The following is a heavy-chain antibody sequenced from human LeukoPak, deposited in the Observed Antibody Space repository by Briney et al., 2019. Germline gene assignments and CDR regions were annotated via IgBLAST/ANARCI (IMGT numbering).Heavy chain of an antibody. CDR3: ARDRLGERYFDWLLSGRGGFDY. D-gene: IGHD3-9*01. V-gene: IGHV1-8*03. Sequence: GASVKVSCKASGYTFTSYDINWVRQATGQGLEWMGWMNPNSGNTGYAQKFQGRVTITRNTSISTAYMELSSLRSDDTAVYYCARDRLGERYFDWLLSGRGGFDYWGQGTLVTVSS. J-gene: IGHJ4*02. CDR1: GYTFTSYD. CDR2: MNPNSGNT.